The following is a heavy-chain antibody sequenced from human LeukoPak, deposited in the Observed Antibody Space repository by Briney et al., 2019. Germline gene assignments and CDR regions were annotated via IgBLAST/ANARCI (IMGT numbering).Heavy chain of an antibody. CDR1: GFTFSSYT. V-gene: IGHV3-23*01. D-gene: IGHD6-13*01. J-gene: IGHJ4*02. Sequence: GGSLRLSCAASGFTFSSYTMYWVRQAPGKGLEWFSAISASGTSTYYAVSVKGRFTISRDNSKNTLYLQMNSLRAEDTAVYYCAKDLFYVKRDAADTDFWGQGTLVTVSS. CDR3: AKDLFYVKRDAADTDF. CDR2: ISASGTST.